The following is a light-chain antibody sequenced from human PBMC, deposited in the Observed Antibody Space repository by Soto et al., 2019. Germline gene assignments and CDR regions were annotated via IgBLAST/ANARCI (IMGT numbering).Light chain of an antibody. CDR1: SSDVGGYNY. CDR3: SSYRSSSASNYV. Sequence: SALTQPASLSGAPGQSITISFTGNSSDVGGYNYVSWYQQHPGKAPKLMIYDVTNRPSGVSNRFSGSKSGNTASLTISGLQAEDEADYYCSSYRSSSASNYVFGTGTKVTVL. CDR2: DVT. V-gene: IGLV2-14*01. J-gene: IGLJ1*01.